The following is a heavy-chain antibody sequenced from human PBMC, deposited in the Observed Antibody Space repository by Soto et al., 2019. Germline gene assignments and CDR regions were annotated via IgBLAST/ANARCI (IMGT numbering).Heavy chain of an antibody. Sequence: SETLSLTCTVYGGSISSSNYYWGWIRQPPGKGLEWIGSIYYSGSTAYNSSLKSRVTMSVDTSKNQLSLRLSSVTAADTAVYYCASPTLGAFDIWGQGTMVTVSS. J-gene: IGHJ3*02. D-gene: IGHD3-16*01. CDR2: IYYSGST. CDR1: GGSISSSNYY. V-gene: IGHV4-39*01. CDR3: ASPTLGAFDI.